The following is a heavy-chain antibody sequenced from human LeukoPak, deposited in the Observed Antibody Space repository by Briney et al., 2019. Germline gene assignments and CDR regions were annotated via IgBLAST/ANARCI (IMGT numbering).Heavy chain of an antibody. Sequence: GASVKVSCKASGYTFSDYYMHWVRQAPGQGLEWMGWINPNSGGTNYAQKFQGRVTMTSDTSISTAYMELSRLRSGDTAVYYCARDWGDYEVQGFDYWGQGTLVSVSS. D-gene: IGHD4-17*01. CDR2: INPNSGGT. CDR3: ARDWGDYEVQGFDY. V-gene: IGHV1-2*02. CDR1: GYTFSDYY. J-gene: IGHJ4*02.